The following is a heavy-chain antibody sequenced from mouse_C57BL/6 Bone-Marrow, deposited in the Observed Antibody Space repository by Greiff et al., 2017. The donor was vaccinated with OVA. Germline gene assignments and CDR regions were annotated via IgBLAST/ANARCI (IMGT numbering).Heavy chain of an antibody. J-gene: IGHJ1*03. V-gene: IGHV1-69*01. CDR3: ASSGNYHWDFDV. CDR1: GYTFTSYW. D-gene: IGHD2-1*01. Sequence: QVQLQQPGAELVMPGASVKLSCKASGYTFTSYWMHWVKQRPGQGLEWIGEIDPSDSYTNYNQKFKGKSTLTVDKSSSTAYMQLSSLTSEDSAVYYWASSGNYHWDFDVGGTGTTVTVSA. CDR2: IDPSDSYT.